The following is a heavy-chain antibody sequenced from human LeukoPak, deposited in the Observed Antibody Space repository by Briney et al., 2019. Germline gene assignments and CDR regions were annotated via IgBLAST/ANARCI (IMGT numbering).Heavy chain of an antibody. D-gene: IGHD1-14*01. CDR3: ARQVNHAFDI. CDR2: VNRSGST. CDR1: GGSFTGYY. V-gene: IGHV4-34*01. Sequence: SETLSLTCAVYGGSFTGYYWSWIRQPPGKGLEWIGEVNRSGSTNYKPSLKSRVAISVDTSKTQFSLKLRSVTAADTALYYCARQVNHAFDIWGPGAMVTVSS. J-gene: IGHJ3*02.